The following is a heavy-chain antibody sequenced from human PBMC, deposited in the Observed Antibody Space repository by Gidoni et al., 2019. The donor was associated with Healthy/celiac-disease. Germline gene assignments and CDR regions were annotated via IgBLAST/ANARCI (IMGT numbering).Heavy chain of an antibody. J-gene: IGHJ5*02. Sequence: QLQLQASGPVLVKPSEPLSLTCPVSGGSITSSSYYWGWIRQPPGKGLEGIGSIYYSGSTYYNPSLKSRVTISVDTSKNQFSLKLSSVTDADTAVYYCARTHDYDFGSGGMAWFDPWGQGTLVTVSS. V-gene: IGHV4-39*01. CDR2: IYYSGST. CDR3: ARTHDYDFGSGGMAWFDP. CDR1: GGSITSSSYY. D-gene: IGHD3-3*01.